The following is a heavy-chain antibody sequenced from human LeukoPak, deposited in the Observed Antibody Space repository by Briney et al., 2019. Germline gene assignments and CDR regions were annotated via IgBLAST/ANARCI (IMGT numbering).Heavy chain of an antibody. V-gene: IGHV3-48*04. CDR2: ISSSGSTI. Sequence: GGSLRLSCAASGFTFSSSWMHWVRQAQGKGLEWVSYISSSGSTIYYADSVKGRFTISRDNAKNSLYLQMNSLRAEDTAVYYCARFSLARGSGSYYSSYYYYMDVWGKGTTVTISS. CDR3: ARFSLARGSGSYYSSYYYYMDV. D-gene: IGHD3-10*01. CDR1: GFTFSSSW. J-gene: IGHJ6*03.